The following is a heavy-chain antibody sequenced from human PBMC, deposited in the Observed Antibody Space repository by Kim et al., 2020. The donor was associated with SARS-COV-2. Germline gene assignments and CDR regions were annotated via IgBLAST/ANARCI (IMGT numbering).Heavy chain of an antibody. CDR2: IYYSGST. CDR1: GGSISSGGYY. Sequence: SETLSLTCTVSGGSISSGGYYWSWIRQHPGKGLEWIGYIYYSGSTYYNPSLKSRVTISVDTSKNQFSLKLSSVTAADTAVYYCARAPHYYGSGSPYYYYYYGMDVWGQGTTVTVSS. D-gene: IGHD3-10*01. J-gene: IGHJ6*02. V-gene: IGHV4-31*03. CDR3: ARAPHYYGSGSPYYYYYYGMDV.